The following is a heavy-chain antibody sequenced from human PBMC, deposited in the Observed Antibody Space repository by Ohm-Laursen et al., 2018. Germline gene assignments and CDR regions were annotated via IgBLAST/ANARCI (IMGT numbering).Heavy chain of an antibody. CDR3: ARDEYYYDSSGKDVYYFDY. Sequence: GTLSLTCTVSGGSISNYYWSWIRQPPGKGLEWIGYIYYSGSTKYNPSLKSRVTISVDTSKNQFSLKLSSVTAADTAVYYCARDEYYYDSSGKDVYYFDYWGQGTLVTVSS. J-gene: IGHJ4*02. CDR2: IYYSGST. D-gene: IGHD3-22*01. V-gene: IGHV4-59*01. CDR1: GGSISNYY.